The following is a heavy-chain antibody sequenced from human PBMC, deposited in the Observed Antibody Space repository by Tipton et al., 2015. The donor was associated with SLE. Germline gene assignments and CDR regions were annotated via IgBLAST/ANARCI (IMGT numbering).Heavy chain of an antibody. CDR2: MSPNTGNT. Sequence: QSGPEVKKPGASVKVSCKASGYTFTSYDINWVRQATGQGLEWMGWMSPNTGNTVYAQNFQGRVTLTGDTSINTAYVELSSLTSEDTAVYYCTRGLRFTMVQGVEYWGQGTLVTVSS. CDR3: TRGLRFTMVQGVEY. D-gene: IGHD3-10*01. CDR1: GYTFTSYD. J-gene: IGHJ4*02. V-gene: IGHV1-8*01.